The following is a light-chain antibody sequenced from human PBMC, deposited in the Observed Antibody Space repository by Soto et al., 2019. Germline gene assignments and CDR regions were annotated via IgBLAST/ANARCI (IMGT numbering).Light chain of an antibody. Sequence: DIPISESPFTLSLSDGDSAPLACRASQSIRRWLAWYQQKPGKAPKLLIFDDSTLESGVPSRFSGRGSETEFTLTISSLLPDDFATYYCQQYNGYSPATFGEGAKVDI. CDR2: DDS. V-gene: IGKV1-5*01. J-gene: IGKJ4*02. CDR1: QSIRRW. CDR3: QQYNGYSPAT.